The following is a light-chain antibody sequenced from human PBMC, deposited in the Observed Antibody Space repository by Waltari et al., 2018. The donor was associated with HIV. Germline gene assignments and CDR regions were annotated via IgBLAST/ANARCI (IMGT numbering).Light chain of an antibody. CDR1: SNDVGSSNY. CDR2: DVS. Sequence: QSALTQPASVSGSPGQSITISCTGTSNDVGSSNYVSWHQQHPGEAPKLIIHDVSDRPAVISNRFSGTNAGTTASLTISGLQTEDEAVYHCSSYTTSNTFVFGTGTLVTVL. J-gene: IGLJ1*01. V-gene: IGLV2-14*03. CDR3: SSYTTSNTFV.